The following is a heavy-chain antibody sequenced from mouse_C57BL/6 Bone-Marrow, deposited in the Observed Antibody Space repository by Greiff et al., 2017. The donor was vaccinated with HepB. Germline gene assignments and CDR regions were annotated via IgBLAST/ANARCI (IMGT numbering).Heavy chain of an antibody. CDR2: ISSGSSTI. D-gene: IGHD1-1*01. V-gene: IGHV5-17*01. J-gene: IGHJ1*03. CDR1: GFTFSDYG. CDR3: ARDYGSFYWYFDV. Sequence: EVKVVDSGGGLVKPGGSLKLSCAASGFTFSDYGMHWVRQAPEKGLEWVAYISSGSSTIYYADTVKGRFTISRDNAKNTLFLQMTSLRSEDTAMYYCARDYGSFYWYFDVWGTGTTVTVSS.